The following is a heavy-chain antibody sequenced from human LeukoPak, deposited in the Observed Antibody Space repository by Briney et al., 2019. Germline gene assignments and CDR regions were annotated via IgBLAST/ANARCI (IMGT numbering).Heavy chain of an antibody. CDR1: GYTFTSYY. V-gene: IGHV1-8*03. CDR3: ARARRITIPYSSSWYGHNNWFDP. CDR2: MNPNSGNT. J-gene: IGHJ5*02. Sequence: ASVKVSCKASGYTFTSYYMHWVRQATGQGLEWMGWMNPNSGNTGYAQKFQGRVTITRNTSISTAYMELSSLRSEDTAVYYCARARRITIPYSSSWYGHNNWFDPWGQGTLVTVSS. D-gene: IGHD6-13*01.